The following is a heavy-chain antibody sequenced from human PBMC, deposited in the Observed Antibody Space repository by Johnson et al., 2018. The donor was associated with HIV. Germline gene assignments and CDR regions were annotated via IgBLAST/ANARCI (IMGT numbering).Heavy chain of an antibody. J-gene: IGHJ3*02. V-gene: IGHV3-30-3*01. CDR1: GFTFSSYA. CDR2: ISYDGSNK. Sequence: QVQLVESGGGVVQPGRSLRLSCAASGFTFSSYAMHWVRQAPGKGLEWVAVISYDGSNKYYADSVKGRFTISRDNSKNTLYLQLNSLRAADTALYYCARGKGAAAGLDAFDIWGQGTMVIVSS. CDR3: ARGKGAAAGLDAFDI. D-gene: IGHD6-13*01.